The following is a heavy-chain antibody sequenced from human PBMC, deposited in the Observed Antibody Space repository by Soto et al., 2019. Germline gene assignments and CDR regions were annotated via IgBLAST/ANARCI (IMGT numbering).Heavy chain of an antibody. V-gene: IGHV3-30*18. J-gene: IGHJ6*02. D-gene: IGHD3-3*01. Sequence: PGGSLRLSCAASGFTFSSYGMHWVRQAPGKGLEWVAVISYDGSNKYYADSVKGRFTISRDNSKNTLYLQMNSLRAEDTAVYYWAKLDSRFLGCLHPTVNYYSGMDVGAQGTTVPVS. CDR1: GFTFSSYG. CDR3: AKLDSRFLGCLHPTVNYYSGMDV. CDR2: ISYDGSNK.